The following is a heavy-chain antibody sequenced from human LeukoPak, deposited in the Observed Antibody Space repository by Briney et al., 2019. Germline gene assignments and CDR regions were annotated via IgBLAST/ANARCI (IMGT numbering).Heavy chain of an antibody. CDR3: ARGWFDC. D-gene: IGHD5-24*01. CDR1: GFTFSSYW. V-gene: IGHV3-7*04. CDR2: IKQDGTAK. J-gene: IGHJ4*02. Sequence: GGSLRLSCAAPGFTFSSYWMTWVRQAPGKGLEWVANIKQDGTAKYYVDSVKGRFTISRDNAKNSLYLQMNSLGAEDTAVYYCARGWFDCWGQGTLVTVSS.